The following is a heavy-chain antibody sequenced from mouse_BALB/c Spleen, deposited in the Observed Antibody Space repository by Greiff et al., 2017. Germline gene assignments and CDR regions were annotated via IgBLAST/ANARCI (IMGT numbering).Heavy chain of an antibody. D-gene: IGHD2-4*01. J-gene: IGHJ1*01. CDR2: IDPYYGGT. V-gene: IGHV1-39*01. Sequence: EVQRVESGPELEKPGASVKISCKASGYSFTGYNMNWVKQSNGKSLEWIGNIDPYYGGTSYNQKFKGKATLTVDKSSSTAYMQLKSLTSEDSAVYYCARSGGLVITRDWYFDVWGAGTTVTVAS. CDR1: GYSFTGYN. CDR3: ARSGGLVITRDWYFDV.